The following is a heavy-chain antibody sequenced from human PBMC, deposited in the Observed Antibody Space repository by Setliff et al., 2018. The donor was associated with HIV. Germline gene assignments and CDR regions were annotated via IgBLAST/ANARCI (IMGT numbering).Heavy chain of an antibody. Sequence: PSETLSLTCTVSVGSIYSRGFFWGWVRQPPGKGLEWIGSISYRGENHYNPSFMSRVAISADTSKNQYSLNLRSVTASDTAVYHCARDSGWWQIDYWGQGTLVTVSS. CDR3: ARDSGWWQIDY. CDR1: VGSIYSRGFF. V-gene: IGHV4-39*02. D-gene: IGHD6-19*01. J-gene: IGHJ4*02. CDR2: ISYRGEN.